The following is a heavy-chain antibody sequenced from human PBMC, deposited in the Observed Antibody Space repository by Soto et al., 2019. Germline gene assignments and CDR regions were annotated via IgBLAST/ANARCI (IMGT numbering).Heavy chain of an antibody. CDR2: ISSTTNYI. CDR1: GFPFGPSI. CDR3: ARESEDLTSNFDY. J-gene: IGHJ4*02. V-gene: IGHV3-21*02. Sequence: EVQLLESGGALVQPGGSLTLSCGVSGFPFGPSIMSWVRQAPGKGLEWVSSISSTTNYIYYADSMKGRFTVSRDNAKNSVYLDMNSLSAEDTAVYYCARESEDLTSNFDYWGQGTLVTVSS.